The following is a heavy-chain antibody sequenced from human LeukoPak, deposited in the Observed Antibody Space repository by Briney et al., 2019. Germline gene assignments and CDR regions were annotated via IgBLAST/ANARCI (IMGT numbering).Heavy chain of an antibody. CDR1: GFTISSSW. Sequence: GGSLRLSCAASGFTISSSWMSWVRPAPGKGVEWVANIKRDGSEEYYVDSVKGRFTISRDNARESLYLQMNSLRAEDTAVYYCAKWRTGDSYGYEYWGQGTLVTVSS. J-gene: IGHJ4*02. CDR2: IKRDGSEE. CDR3: AKWRTGDSYGYEY. V-gene: IGHV3-7*01. D-gene: IGHD5-18*01.